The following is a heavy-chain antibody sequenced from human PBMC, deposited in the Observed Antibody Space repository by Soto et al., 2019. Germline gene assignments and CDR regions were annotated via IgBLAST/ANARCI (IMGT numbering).Heavy chain of an antibody. J-gene: IGHJ3*02. Sequence: TLSLTCTVSGGSVSSGSYYWSWIRQPPGKGLEWIGYIYYSGSTNYNPSLKSRVTISVDTSKNQFSLKLSSVTAADTAVYYCASDYRAGKAYYHDSRGYLLVPGAFDIRGQATMVT. D-gene: IGHD3-22*01. CDR3: ASDYRAGKAYYHDSRGYLLVPGAFDI. CDR1: GGSVSSGSYY. CDR2: IYYSGST. V-gene: IGHV4-61*01.